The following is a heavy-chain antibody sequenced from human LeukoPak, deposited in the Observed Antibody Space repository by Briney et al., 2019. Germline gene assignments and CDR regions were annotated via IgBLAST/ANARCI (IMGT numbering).Heavy chain of an antibody. J-gene: IGHJ4*02. D-gene: IGHD1-20*01. CDR1: GFTFSSYS. CDR3: ASVNWNDGNY. CDR2: ISSSSSYI. Sequence: GGSLRLSCAASGFTFSSYSMNWVRQAPGKGLEWVSSISSSSSYIYYADSVKGRFTVSRDNAKNSLYLQMNSLRAEDTAVYYCASVNWNDGNYWGQGTLVTVSS. V-gene: IGHV3-21*01.